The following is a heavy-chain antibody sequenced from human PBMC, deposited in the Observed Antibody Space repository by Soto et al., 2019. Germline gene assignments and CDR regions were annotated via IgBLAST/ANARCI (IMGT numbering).Heavy chain of an antibody. J-gene: IGHJ5*02. CDR1: GGSISSSSYY. V-gene: IGHV4-39*01. D-gene: IGHD3-10*01. Sequence: QLQLQESVPGLVKPSETLSLTCTVSGGSISSSSYYWGWIRQPPVKGLEWIGSIYYSGSTYYNPSLKSRVTISVDTSKNQFSLKLSSVTAADTAVYYCAIPMVRGVERFDPWGQGTLVTVSS. CDR2: IYYSGST. CDR3: AIPMVRGVERFDP.